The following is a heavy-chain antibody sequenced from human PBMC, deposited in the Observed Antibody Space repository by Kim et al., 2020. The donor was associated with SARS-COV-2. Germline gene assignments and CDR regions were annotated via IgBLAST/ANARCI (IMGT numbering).Heavy chain of an antibody. CDR2: IYYSGST. V-gene: IGHV4-31*03. D-gene: IGHD4-4*01. Sequence: SETLSLTCTVSGGSISSGGYYWSWIRQHPGKGLEWIGYIYYSGSTYYNPSLKSRVTISVDTSKNQFSLKLSSVTAADTAVYYCARDPGATVTTVPWGPGTLVTLSS. CDR1: GGSISSGGYY. J-gene: IGHJ5*02. CDR3: ARDPGATVTTVP.